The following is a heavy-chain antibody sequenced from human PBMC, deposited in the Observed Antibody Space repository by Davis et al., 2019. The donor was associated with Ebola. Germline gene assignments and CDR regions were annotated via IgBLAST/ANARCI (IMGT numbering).Heavy chain of an antibody. V-gene: IGHV3-23*01. J-gene: IGHJ4*02. Sequence: GGSLRLSCETSGFIFRNYVMSLVRQAPGKGLEWVSTFGTGGDTYYADSVKGRFAISRDNSRGTLYLQMNSLRVEDTAVYYCVKESITMTVVVYFDLWGQGTLVTVSP. CDR2: FGTGGDT. CDR1: GFIFRNYV. D-gene: IGHD3-22*01. CDR3: VKESITMTVVVYFDL.